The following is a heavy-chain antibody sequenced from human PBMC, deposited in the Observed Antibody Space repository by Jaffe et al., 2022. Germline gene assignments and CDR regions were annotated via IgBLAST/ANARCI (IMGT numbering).Heavy chain of an antibody. CDR3: AKSPTISVRYCSGGSCYMSVDYFDY. J-gene: IGHJ4*02. CDR1: GFTFSSYA. D-gene: IGHD2-15*01. V-gene: IGHV3-23*01. Sequence: EVQLLESGGGLVQPGGSLRLSCAASGFTFSSYAMSWVRQAPGKGLEWVSAISGSGGSTYYADSVKGRFTISRDNSKNTLYLQMNSLRAEDTAVYYCAKSPTISVRYCSGGSCYMSVDYFDYWGQGTLVTVSS. CDR2: ISGSGGST.